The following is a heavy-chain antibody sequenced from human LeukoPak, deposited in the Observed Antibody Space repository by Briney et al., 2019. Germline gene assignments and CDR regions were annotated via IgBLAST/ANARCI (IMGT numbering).Heavy chain of an antibody. CDR2: ISTYNGNT. CDR3: ARVTVGGWGFDY. J-gene: IGHJ4*02. V-gene: IGHV1-18*01. D-gene: IGHD6-19*01. Sequence: GASVKVSCKASGYTFTSYGISWVRQAPGQGLERMGWISTYNGNTNSAQNLQGRVTMTTDTSTGTAHMEVRSLTSDDTAVYYCARVTVGGWGFDYWGQGTLVTVSS. CDR1: GYTFTSYG.